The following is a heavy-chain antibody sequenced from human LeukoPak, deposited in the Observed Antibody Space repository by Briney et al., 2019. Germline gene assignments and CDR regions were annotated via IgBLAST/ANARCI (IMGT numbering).Heavy chain of an antibody. J-gene: IGHJ4*02. CDR2: ISSSSVYI. CDR1: GFTFSSYS. D-gene: IGHD3-10*01. V-gene: IGHV3-21*01. Sequence: TGGSLRLSCAASGFTFSSYSMNWVRQAPGKGLEWVASISSSSVYIHYADLVKGRFTISRDNAKNLMFLQMNSLRVEDTAVYYCGRLWFGELYLPFDYWGQGSLVTVSS. CDR3: GRLWFGELYLPFDY.